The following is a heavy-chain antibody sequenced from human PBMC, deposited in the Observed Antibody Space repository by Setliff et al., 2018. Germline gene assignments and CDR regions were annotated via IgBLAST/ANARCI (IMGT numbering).Heavy chain of an antibody. J-gene: IGHJ6*02. CDR3: ARDSRGLVPAAIEGSYYYYGMDV. Sequence: SVKVSCKASGGTFSSYAISWVRQAPGQGLEWMGGIIPIFGTANYAQKFQGRVTITADESTSTAYMELSSLRSEDTAVYYCARDSRGLVPAAIEGSYYYYGMDVWGQGATVTVSS. CDR1: GGTFSSYA. V-gene: IGHV1-69*13. D-gene: IGHD2-2*02. CDR2: IIPIFGTA.